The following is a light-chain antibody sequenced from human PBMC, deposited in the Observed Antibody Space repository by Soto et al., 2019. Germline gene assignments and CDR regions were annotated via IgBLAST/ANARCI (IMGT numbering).Light chain of an antibody. J-gene: IGKJ4*01. Sequence: DIQMTQSPSTLSASVGDRVTITCRASQSISTRLAWYQQKPGKAPKFLIQNSSTLESGVPSRFSGSGSGTEFTLTISSLHPDDFATYFCQQYNSYPLSFGGGTKVEIK. CDR3: QQYNSYPLS. V-gene: IGKV1-5*03. CDR1: QSISTR. CDR2: NSS.